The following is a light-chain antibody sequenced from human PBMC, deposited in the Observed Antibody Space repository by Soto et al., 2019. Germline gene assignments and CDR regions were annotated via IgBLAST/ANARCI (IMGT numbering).Light chain of an antibody. CDR3: SSYGDSPVV. CDR2: EVS. J-gene: IGLJ2*01. V-gene: IGLV2-8*01. Sequence: QSALTQPPSASGSPGQSVTISCIGTSSDVGGYNYVSWYQRHPGKAPKLIIYEVSKRPSGVPDRFSGSKSGNTASLTVSGLQAEDEAEYFCSSYGDSPVVFGGGTKVTVL. CDR1: SSDVGGYNY.